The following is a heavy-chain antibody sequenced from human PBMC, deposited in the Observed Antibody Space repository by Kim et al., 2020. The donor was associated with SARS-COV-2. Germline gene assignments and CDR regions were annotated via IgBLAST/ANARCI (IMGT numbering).Heavy chain of an antibody. CDR3: ANIRAPTTVVTSGFDY. CDR2: ISATGGTT. CDR1: GFTFSSYA. Sequence: GGSLRLSCAPSGFTFSSYAMNWVRLAPGKGLEWVSAISATGGTTSYADSVQGRFTISRDDSKTTLSLQMNSLRAEDKAVSYCANIRAPTTVVTSGFDYWG. J-gene: IGHJ4*01. V-gene: IGHV3-23*01. D-gene: IGHD2-21*02.